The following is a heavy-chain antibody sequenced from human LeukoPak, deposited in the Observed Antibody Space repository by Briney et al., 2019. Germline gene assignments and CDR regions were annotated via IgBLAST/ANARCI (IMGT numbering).Heavy chain of an antibody. Sequence: PSETLSLTCAVSGGSISSGGYSWSWIRQPPGKGLEWIGYIYHSGSTYYNPSLKSRVTISVDRSKNQFSLKLSSVTAADTAVYYCASGPLPIVVIPTALDYWGQGTLVTVSS. CDR3: ASGPLPIVVIPTALDY. J-gene: IGHJ4*02. CDR2: IYHSGST. CDR1: GGSISSGGYS. D-gene: IGHD2-2*01. V-gene: IGHV4-30-2*01.